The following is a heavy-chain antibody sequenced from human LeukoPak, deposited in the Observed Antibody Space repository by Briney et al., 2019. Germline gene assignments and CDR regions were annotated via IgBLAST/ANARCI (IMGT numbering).Heavy chain of an antibody. J-gene: IGHJ6*02. V-gene: IGHV6-1*01. CDR1: GDSVSSNSAA. Sequence: SQTLSLTCAISGDSVSSNSAAWNWIRQSPSRGLEWLGRTYYRSKWYNDYAVSVKSRITINPDTSKNQFSLQLNSVTPEDTAVHYCARDLGADYYYYYGMDVWGQGTTVTVSS. CDR2: TYYRSKWYN. CDR3: ARDLGADYYYYYGMDV. D-gene: IGHD3-16*01.